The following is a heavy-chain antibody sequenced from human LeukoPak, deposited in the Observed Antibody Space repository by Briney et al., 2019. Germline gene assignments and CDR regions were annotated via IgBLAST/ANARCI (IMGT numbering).Heavy chain of an antibody. D-gene: IGHD5-12*01. CDR3: ARGRYSGYGDFDY. CDR2: ISSSSSYI. Sequence: SGGSLRLSCAASGFTFDDYGMSWVRQAPGKGLEWVSSISSSSSYIYYADSVKGRFTISRDNAKNSLYLQMNSLRAEDTAVYYCARGRYSGYGDFDYWGQGTLVTVSS. V-gene: IGHV3-21*01. J-gene: IGHJ4*02. CDR1: GFTFDDYG.